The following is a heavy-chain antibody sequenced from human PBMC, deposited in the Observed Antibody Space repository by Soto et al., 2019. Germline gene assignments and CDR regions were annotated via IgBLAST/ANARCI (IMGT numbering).Heavy chain of an antibody. Sequence: AASVKVSCKASGRTFSSYAISWVRQAPGQGLEWMGGIIPIFGTANYAQKFQGRVTITADESTSTAYMELSSLRSEDTAVYYCARRIAAPPWWFDPWGQGTLVTVSS. D-gene: IGHD6-6*01. CDR2: IIPIFGTA. V-gene: IGHV1-69*13. J-gene: IGHJ5*02. CDR3: ARRIAAPPWWFDP. CDR1: GRTFSSYA.